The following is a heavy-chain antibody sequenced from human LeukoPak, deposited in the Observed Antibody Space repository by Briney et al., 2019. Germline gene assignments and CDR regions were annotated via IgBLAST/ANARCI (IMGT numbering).Heavy chain of an antibody. V-gene: IGHV1-3*01. J-gene: IGHJ4*02. CDR2: INAGNGNT. CDR1: GHTFTSYA. CDR3: ARLESSSWDFDY. D-gene: IGHD6-13*01. Sequence: ASVKVPCKASGHTFTSYAMHWVRQAPGQRLEWMGWINAGNGNTKYSQKFQGRVTITRDTSASTAYMELSSLRSKDTAVYYCARLESSSWDFDYWGQGTLVTVSS.